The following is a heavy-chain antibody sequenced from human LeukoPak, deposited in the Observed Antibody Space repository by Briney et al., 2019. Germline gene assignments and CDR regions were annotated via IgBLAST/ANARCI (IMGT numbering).Heavy chain of an antibody. CDR2: IYYSGTT. CDR1: GASIDSYY. CDR3: AKSNGYGLIDI. J-gene: IGHJ3*02. Sequence: SETLSLTCTISGASIDSYYWSWIRQPPGKGLEWIGYIYYSGTTNYNPSLKRRVTISVDTSRNQFSLKLNSVTAADTAVYYCAKSNGYGLIDIWGQGTMVTVSS. D-gene: IGHD3-10*01. V-gene: IGHV4-59*12.